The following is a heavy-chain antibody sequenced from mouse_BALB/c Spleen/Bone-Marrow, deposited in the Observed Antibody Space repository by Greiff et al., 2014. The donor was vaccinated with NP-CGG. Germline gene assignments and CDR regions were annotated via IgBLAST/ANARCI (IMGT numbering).Heavy chain of an antibody. V-gene: IGHV4-1*02. CDR2: INPDSSTI. J-gene: IGHJ3*01. CDR3: ARNGYYGWIAY. CDR1: GFDFSRYW. Sequence: EVNLMESGGGLVQPGGSLKLSCAASGFDFSRYWMTWVRQAPGKGLEWIGEINPDSSTINYTPSLKDKFIISRDNAKNTLYLQMSKVRSDDTALYYCARNGYYGWIAYWGQGTLVTVSA. D-gene: IGHD2-3*01.